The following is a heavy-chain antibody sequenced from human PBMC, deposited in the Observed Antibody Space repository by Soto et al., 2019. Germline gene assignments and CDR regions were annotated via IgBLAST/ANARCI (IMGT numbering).Heavy chain of an antibody. V-gene: IGHV4-59*01. CDR3: ARAPRGNYGYPSYFAY. CDR2: IYYSGST. J-gene: IGHJ4*02. D-gene: IGHD3-10*01. Sequence: SETLSLTCTVSGGSISSYYWSWIRQPPGKGLEWIGYIYYSGSTNYNPSLKSRVTISVDTSKNQFSLKLSSVTAADTAVYYCARAPRGNYGYPSYFAYWGQGTLVTVSS. CDR1: GGSISSYY.